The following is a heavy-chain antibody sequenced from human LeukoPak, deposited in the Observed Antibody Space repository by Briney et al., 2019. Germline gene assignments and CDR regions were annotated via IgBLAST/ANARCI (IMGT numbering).Heavy chain of an antibody. CDR2: IYYRGDT. Sequence: LPETLSLTCTVSGGSVSSGSHYWTWIRRTPGKGLEWIGYIYYRGDTNYRPSLESRVTISVDTSKDQFSLRLNSVTAADTAMYYCARKATDWGNYFDYWGQGTLVTVSS. CDR3: ARKATDWGNYFDY. V-gene: IGHV4-61*01. CDR1: GGSVSSGSHY. J-gene: IGHJ4*02. D-gene: IGHD3-16*01.